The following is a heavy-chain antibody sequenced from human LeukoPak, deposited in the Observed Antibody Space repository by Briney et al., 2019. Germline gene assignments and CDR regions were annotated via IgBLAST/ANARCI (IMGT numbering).Heavy chain of an antibody. CDR3: AKDIGFGNYYDSSGPAPSFDY. D-gene: IGHD3-22*01. CDR1: GGTFSSYA. Sequence: ASVKVSCKASGGTFSSYAISWVRQAPGQGLEWMGGIIPIFGTANYAQKFQGRVTITADKSTRTAYMELSSLRTEDTALYYCAKDIGFGNYYDSSGPAPSFDYCGQGNLVTVSS. V-gene: IGHV1-69*06. J-gene: IGHJ4*02. CDR2: IIPIFGTA.